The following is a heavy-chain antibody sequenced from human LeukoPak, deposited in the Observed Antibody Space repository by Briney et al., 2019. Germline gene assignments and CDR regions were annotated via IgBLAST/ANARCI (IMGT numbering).Heavy chain of an antibody. Sequence: GGSLRLSCAASGFTFSSYSMNWVRQAPGKGLEWVSSISSSSSYIYYADSVKGRFTISRDNAKNSLYLQMNSLRAEDTAVYYCARERWSLYSNDYYYYGLDVWGQGTTVTVSS. J-gene: IGHJ6*02. D-gene: IGHD3-3*01. CDR1: GFTFSSYS. CDR3: ARERWSLYSNDYYYYGLDV. V-gene: IGHV3-21*01. CDR2: ISSSSSYI.